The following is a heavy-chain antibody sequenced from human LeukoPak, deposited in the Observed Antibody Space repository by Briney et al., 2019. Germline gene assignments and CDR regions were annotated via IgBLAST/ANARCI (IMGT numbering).Heavy chain of an antibody. CDR1: GGSISGYY. CDR3: ARFGSGLHPSTYYFDY. J-gene: IGHJ4*02. Sequence: SETLSLTCTVSGGSISGYYWSWIRQPPGKGLEWIAYLHTSGSTNRNPSLKSRVTISLDTSKNQFSLKLTSVTATDTAVYYCARFGSGLHPSTYYFDYWGQGTLVTVSS. CDR2: LHTSGST. D-gene: IGHD6-19*01. V-gene: IGHV4-59*01.